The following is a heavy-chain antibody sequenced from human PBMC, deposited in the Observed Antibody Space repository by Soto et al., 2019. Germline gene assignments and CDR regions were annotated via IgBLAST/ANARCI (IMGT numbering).Heavy chain of an antibody. D-gene: IGHD2-21*02. CDR1: GFTFSSYA. CDR2: ISYDGSNK. V-gene: IGHV3-30-3*01. J-gene: IGHJ4*02. CDR3: ASEEGVTLDY. Sequence: QVQLVESGGGVVQPGRSLRLSCAASGFTFSSYAMHWVRQAPGKGLEWVAVISYDGSNKYYADSVKGRFTISRDNSKNTPYLKMNSLRAEDTAVYYCASEEGVTLDYWGQGTLVTVSS.